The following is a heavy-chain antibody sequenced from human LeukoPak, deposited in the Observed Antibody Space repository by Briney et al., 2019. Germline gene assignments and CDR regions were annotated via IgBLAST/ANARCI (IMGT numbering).Heavy chain of an antibody. CDR1: GGSFSGYY. CDR2: INHSGST. Sequence: PSETLSLTCVVYGGSFSGYYRSWIRQPPGKGLEWIGEINHSGSTNDNPSLKSRVTISVDTSKKQFSLKLSSVTAADTAVYYCARGRGARTGWESFQHWGQGTLVIVSS. V-gene: IGHV4-34*01. CDR3: ARGRGARTGWESFQH. J-gene: IGHJ1*01. D-gene: IGHD3-10*01.